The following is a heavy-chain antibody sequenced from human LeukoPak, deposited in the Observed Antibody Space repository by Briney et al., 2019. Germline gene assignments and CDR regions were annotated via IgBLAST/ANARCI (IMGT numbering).Heavy chain of an antibody. CDR2: ISGSGVST. V-gene: IGHV3-23*01. J-gene: IGHJ4*02. CDR1: GFTFSNYA. D-gene: IGHD6-19*01. Sequence: GGSLRLSYAASGFTFSNYAMSWVRQAPGKGLEWVSTISGSGVSTYYADSVKGRFTISRDNSKNTLYLQMNSLRAEDTAVYYCVPKQQWLAGIDYWGQGTLVTVSS. CDR3: VPKQQWLAGIDY.